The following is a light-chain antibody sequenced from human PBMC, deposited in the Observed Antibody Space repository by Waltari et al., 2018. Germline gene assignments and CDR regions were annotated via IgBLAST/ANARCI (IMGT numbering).Light chain of an antibody. Sequence: NCKSSQSVLYSSNNKNYLAWYQQKPGQPPKLLIYWASTRESGVPDRFSGSGSGTDFTLTISSLQAEDVAVYYCQQYYRTPLTFGGGTK. J-gene: IGKJ4*01. CDR2: WAS. CDR3: QQYYRTPLT. V-gene: IGKV4-1*01. CDR1: QSVLYSSNNKNY.